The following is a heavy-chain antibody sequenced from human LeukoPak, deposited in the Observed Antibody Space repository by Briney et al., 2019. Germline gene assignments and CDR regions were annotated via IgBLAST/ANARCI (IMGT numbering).Heavy chain of an antibody. CDR2: ISADNGKT. Sequence: ASVKVSCKASGYTFTDYGVSGVRQAPGQGLEWMGWISADNGKTRYAQSLQGRVTMTTDSSTSTAYMELRSLRSDDTAVYHCARSQLVTTNYHYYFMDVWGKGTTVTVSS. CDR3: ARSQLVTTNYHYYFMDV. J-gene: IGHJ6*03. V-gene: IGHV1-18*01. CDR1: GYTFTDYG. D-gene: IGHD4-11*01.